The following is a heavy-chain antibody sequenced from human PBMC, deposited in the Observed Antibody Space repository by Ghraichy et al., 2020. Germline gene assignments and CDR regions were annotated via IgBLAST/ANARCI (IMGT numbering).Heavy chain of an antibody. Sequence: GGSLRLSCAASGFTFSDYYMSWIRQAPGKGLEWVSYISSSGSTIYYADSVKGRFTISRDNAKNSLYLQMNSLRAEDTAVYYCARDIRRGPPPSGVRKYGMDVWGQGTTVTVSS. CDR1: GFTFSDYY. J-gene: IGHJ6*02. D-gene: IGHD1-26*01. CDR2: ISSSGSTI. V-gene: IGHV3-11*01. CDR3: ARDIRRGPPPSGVRKYGMDV.